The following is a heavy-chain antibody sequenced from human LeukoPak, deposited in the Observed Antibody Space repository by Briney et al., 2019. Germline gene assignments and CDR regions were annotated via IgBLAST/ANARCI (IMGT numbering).Heavy chain of an antibody. J-gene: IGHJ4*02. V-gene: IGHV4-38-2*01. CDR1: GYSISSGYY. Sequence: SETLSLTCAVSGYSISSGYYWGWIRQPPGKGLEWIGSIYHSGSTYYNPSLKSRVTISVDTSKNQFSLKLSSVTAADTAVYYCARVLPYYYDSSGSWYFDYWGQGTLVTVSS. CDR2: IYHSGST. D-gene: IGHD3-22*01. CDR3: ARVLPYYYDSSGSWYFDY.